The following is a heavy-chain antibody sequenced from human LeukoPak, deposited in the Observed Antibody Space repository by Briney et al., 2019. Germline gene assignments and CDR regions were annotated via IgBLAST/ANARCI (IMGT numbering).Heavy chain of an antibody. CDR1: EFKFDDYA. V-gene: IGHV3-9*01. D-gene: IGHD2-15*01. CDR2: ISWSSGHM. J-gene: IGHJ2*01. Sequence: GRSLRLSCAAAEFKFDDYAMHWVRQGPGKGLEWVAGISWSSGHMEYAESVKGRFTISRDNARNALYLQMDGLRRDDTALYYCLRSVVVVAATPTHFDLWGRGTQVIVSS. CDR3: LRSVVVVAATPTHFDL.